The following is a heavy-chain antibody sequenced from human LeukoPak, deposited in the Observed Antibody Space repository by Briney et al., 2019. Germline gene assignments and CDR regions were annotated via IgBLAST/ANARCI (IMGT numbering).Heavy chain of an antibody. CDR3: AKSNGYGLIDI. Sequence: SGTLSLTCAVSGGSISSSHWWSWVRQPPGKGLEWIGEINHSGSTNYNPSLKSRVTISVDTSKNQFSLKLSSVTAADTAVYYCAKSNGYGLIDIWGQGTMVTVSS. CDR2: INHSGST. J-gene: IGHJ3*02. V-gene: IGHV4-4*02. CDR1: GGSISSSHW. D-gene: IGHD3-10*01.